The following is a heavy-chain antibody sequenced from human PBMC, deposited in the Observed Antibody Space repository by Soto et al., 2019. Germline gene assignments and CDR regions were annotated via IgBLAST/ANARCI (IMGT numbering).Heavy chain of an antibody. CDR2: IYHSGTT. CDR3: ARPGDNGDRRVWYFVL. D-gene: IGHD4-17*01. Sequence: QVQLQESGPGLVKPSGTLSLTCAVSGGSISSRIWWNWVRQPPGKGLEWIGEIYHSGTTNYSPSLKSRVTISVDKSKNQFSLKLNSVTAADTAVYYCARPGDNGDRRVWYFVLWGRGTQVTVSS. J-gene: IGHJ2*01. V-gene: IGHV4-4*02. CDR1: GGSISSRIW.